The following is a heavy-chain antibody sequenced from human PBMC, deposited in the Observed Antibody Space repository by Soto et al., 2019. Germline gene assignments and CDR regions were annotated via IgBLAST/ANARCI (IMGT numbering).Heavy chain of an antibody. Sequence: GPGVKKPGASVKVSCRASDYTFTKYGVSWVRQAPGQGLEWLGWPSVHTGQTRYARKVQGRATMTADTSANTAYMELRSLISDDTAVYYCARARYCSSPSCYNHYYYGMDIWGQGTTVTVSS. V-gene: IGHV1-18*01. D-gene: IGHD2-2*02. CDR1: DYTFTKYG. CDR2: PSVHTGQT. J-gene: IGHJ6*02. CDR3: ARARYCSSPSCYNHYYYGMDI.